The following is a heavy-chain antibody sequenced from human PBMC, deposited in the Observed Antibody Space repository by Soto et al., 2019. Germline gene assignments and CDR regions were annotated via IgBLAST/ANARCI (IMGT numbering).Heavy chain of an antibody. Sequence: QVQLVESGGGVVQPGRSLRLSCAASGFTFSSYGMHWVRQAPGKGLEGVAVISYDGSNKYYADSVKGRFTISRDNSKNTLYLQMNSLRAEDTAVYYCAKVKARYFDWPCEYFDYWGQGTLVTVSS. CDR2: ISYDGSNK. J-gene: IGHJ4*02. CDR3: AKVKARYFDWPCEYFDY. V-gene: IGHV3-30*18. D-gene: IGHD3-9*01. CDR1: GFTFSSYG.